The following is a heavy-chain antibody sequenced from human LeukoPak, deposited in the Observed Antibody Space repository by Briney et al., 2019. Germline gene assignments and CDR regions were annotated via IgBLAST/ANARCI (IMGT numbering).Heavy chain of an antibody. CDR2: ISVYNGNT. CDR1: GYTFKNYG. CDR3: ARDNGKTWFEP. V-gene: IGHV1-18*01. Sequence: ASVKVSCTALGYTFKNYGISWVRQAPGQGLEWMGWISVYNGNTNYNYAEKFQGRVTMTTDTSTSTAYMELTNLRSDDTAVYYCARDNGKTWFEPWGQGTLVTVAS. J-gene: IGHJ5*02. D-gene: IGHD2-8*01.